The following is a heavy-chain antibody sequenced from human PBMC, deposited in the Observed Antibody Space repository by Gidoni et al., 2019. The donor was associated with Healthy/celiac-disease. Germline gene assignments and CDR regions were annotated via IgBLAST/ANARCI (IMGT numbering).Heavy chain of an antibody. CDR3: ARAPRRIAAAGNFDY. V-gene: IGHV4-4*02. CDR1: GGSLSSSNW. J-gene: IGHJ4*02. Sequence: QVQLQESGPVLVKPSGTLSLTCAVSGGSLSSSNWWSWVRQTPGKGLEWIGEIYHSGSTNYNPSLKSRVTISVDKSKNQFSLKLSSVTAADTAVYYCARAPRRIAAAGNFDYWGQGTLVTVSS. CDR2: IYHSGST. D-gene: IGHD6-13*01.